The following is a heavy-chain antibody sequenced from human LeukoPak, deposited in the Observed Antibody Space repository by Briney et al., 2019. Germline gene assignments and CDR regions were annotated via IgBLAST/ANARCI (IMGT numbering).Heavy chain of an antibody. Sequence: GRCLCLSCAASGFTVSSYGMHWVRQAPGKVLGWGAFIRYYVSNKYYADSVKGRFTISRDNSKHTLYLQMTGLRAEDTAVYYCAKDRGKTMVVPAAVFDYWGQSTLVAVPS. V-gene: IGHV3-30*02. CDR1: GFTVSSYG. J-gene: IGHJ4*02. D-gene: IGHD2-2*01. CDR3: AKDRGKTMVVPAAVFDY. CDR2: IRYYVSNK.